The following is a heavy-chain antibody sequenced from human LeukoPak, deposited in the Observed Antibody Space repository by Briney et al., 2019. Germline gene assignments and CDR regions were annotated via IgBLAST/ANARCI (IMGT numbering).Heavy chain of an antibody. CDR2: IWYDGSNK. CDR1: GFTFSSYG. J-gene: IGHJ6*02. D-gene: IGHD1-26*01. V-gene: IGHV3-33*01. Sequence: PGRSLRLSCAASGFTFSSYGMHWVRQAPGKGPEWVAVIWYDGSNKYYADSVKGRFTISRDNSKNTLYLQMNSLRAEDTAVYYCAREKVGATGNGMDVWGQGTTVTVSS. CDR3: AREKVGATGNGMDV.